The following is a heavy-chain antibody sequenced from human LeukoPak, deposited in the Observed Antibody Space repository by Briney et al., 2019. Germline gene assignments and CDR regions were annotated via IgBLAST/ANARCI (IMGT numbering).Heavy chain of an antibody. D-gene: IGHD2-8*01. J-gene: IGHJ4*02. V-gene: IGHV4-39*01. CDR1: GGSISSSGYY. CDR3: ASRNGPQGAFDF. Sequence: SETLSLTCTVSGGSISSSGYYWGWIRQPPGKGLEWIGSIFYTGSTYYNPSLKSRVTISVDTSKNQFSLKLNSVTAADTAVYYCASRNGPQGAFDFWGQGTLVTVSS. CDR2: IFYTGST.